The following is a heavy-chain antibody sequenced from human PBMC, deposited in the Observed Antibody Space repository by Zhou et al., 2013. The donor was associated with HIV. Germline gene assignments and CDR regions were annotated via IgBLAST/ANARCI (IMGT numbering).Heavy chain of an antibody. CDR2: ISPYNGVT. D-gene: IGHD3-22*01. CDR3: ARDRTDYYDSSGYYPNWFDP. Sequence: QVQLVQSGAEVKKPGASVKVSCKASGYTFTAYYIHWVRQAPGQGLEWMGWISPYNGVTNYAQRFHGRVTMTMDTSITTVYMELSSLRSDDTAFYYCARDRTDYYDSSGYYPNWFDPWGQGTLVTVSS. V-gene: IGHV1-2*02. CDR1: GYTFTAYY. J-gene: IGHJ5*02.